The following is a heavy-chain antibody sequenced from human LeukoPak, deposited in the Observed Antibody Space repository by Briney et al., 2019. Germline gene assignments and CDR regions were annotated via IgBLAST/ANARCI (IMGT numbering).Heavy chain of an antibody. V-gene: IGHV3-30*02. CDR2: IRYDGSNK. CDR1: GFTFSSYG. Sequence: GGSLRLSCAASGFTFSSYGMHWVRKAPGKGLEWVAFIRYDGSNKYYADSVKGRFTVSRDNAKNSLFLQMNSLRAEDTAVYYCARATRLGIVGNLVYFDYWGQGTLVTVSS. J-gene: IGHJ4*02. CDR3: ARATRLGIVGNLVYFDY. D-gene: IGHD7-27*01.